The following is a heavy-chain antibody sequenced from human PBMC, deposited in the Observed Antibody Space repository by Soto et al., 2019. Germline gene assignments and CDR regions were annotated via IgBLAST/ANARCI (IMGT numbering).Heavy chain of an antibody. D-gene: IGHD2-15*01. CDR3: AREFDGGVYCSGGSRYRYGALDI. CDR2: IYHSGST. J-gene: IGHJ3*02. V-gene: IGHV4-4*02. Sequence: SETLSLTCAVSSGSISSSNWWSWVRQPPGKGLEWIGEIYHSGSTNYNPSLKSRVTISVDKSKNQFSLKLSSVTAADTAVYYCAREFDGGVYCSGGSRYRYGALDIWGQGTMVTVSS. CDR1: SGSISSSNW.